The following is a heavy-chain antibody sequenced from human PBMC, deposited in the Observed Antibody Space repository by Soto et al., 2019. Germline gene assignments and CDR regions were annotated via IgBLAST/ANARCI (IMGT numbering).Heavy chain of an antibody. CDR1: GASIRNFY. D-gene: IGHD6-19*01. V-gene: IGHV4-59*01. Sequence: QVHLQESGPGLVKPSETMSLTCTASGASIRNFYWNWVRQFPGKGLEWIGHIYNGERTNYNPSLKSRFTISVDTSKNQLSLKLSSVTVADTAVYYCAQTTGWPGFDYWGQGTLVAVSS. CDR3: AQTTGWPGFDY. CDR2: IYNGERT. J-gene: IGHJ4*02.